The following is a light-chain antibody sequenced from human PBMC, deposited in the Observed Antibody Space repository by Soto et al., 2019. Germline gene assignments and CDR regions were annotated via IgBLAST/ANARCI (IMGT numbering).Light chain of an antibody. CDR3: EAWDDSLRGTYV. J-gene: IGLJ1*01. Sequence: QSVLTQPPSASGTPGQRVTISCSGSSSNIGSNTVNWYQQVPGTAPKLLIYSNNRRPSGVPDRFSGSKSGTSASLAISGLQSEDEADYYCEAWDDSLRGTYVFGTGTKVTVL. CDR2: SNN. CDR1: SSNIGSNT. V-gene: IGLV1-44*01.